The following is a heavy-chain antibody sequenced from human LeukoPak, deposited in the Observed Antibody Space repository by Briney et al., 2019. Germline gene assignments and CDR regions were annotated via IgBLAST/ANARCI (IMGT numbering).Heavy chain of an antibody. J-gene: IGHJ3*02. V-gene: IGHV4-59*01. CDR1: GGSISSYY. Sequence: SETLSLTCTVSGGSISSYYWSWIWQPPGKGLEWIGYIYYSGGTNYNPSLKSRVTISVDTSKNQFSLKLSSVTAADTAVYYCARDLGGSYDDAFDIWGQGTMVTVSS. CDR2: IYYSGGT. CDR3: ARDLGGSYDDAFDI. D-gene: IGHD1-26*01.